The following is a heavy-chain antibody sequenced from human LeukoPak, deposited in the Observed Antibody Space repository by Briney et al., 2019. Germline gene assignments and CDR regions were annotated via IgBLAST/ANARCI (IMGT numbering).Heavy chain of an antibody. CDR3: AAIAVAGDDAFDI. D-gene: IGHD6-19*01. CDR1: GGSISSSSYY. J-gene: IGHJ3*02. V-gene: IGHV4-39*07. CDR2: IYYSGST. Sequence: SETLSLTCTVSGGSISSSSYYWGWIRQPPGKGLEWIGSIYYSGSTYYNPSLKSRVTISVDTSKNQFSLKLSSVTAADTAVYYCAAIAVAGDDAFDIWGQGTMVTVSS.